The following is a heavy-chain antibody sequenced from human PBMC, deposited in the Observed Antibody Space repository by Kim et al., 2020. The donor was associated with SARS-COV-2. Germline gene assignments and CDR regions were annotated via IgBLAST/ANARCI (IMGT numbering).Heavy chain of an antibody. Sequence: SETLSLTCTVSGGSISSSSYYWGWIRQPPGKGLEWIGSIYYSGSTYYNPSLKSRVTISVDTSKNQFSLKLSSVTAADTAVYYCAIRLQTALRDFGMDVWGQGTTVTVSS. CDR2: IYYSGST. D-gene: IGHD2-21*02. CDR1: GGSISSSSYY. V-gene: IGHV4-39*01. J-gene: IGHJ6*02. CDR3: AIRLQTALRDFGMDV.